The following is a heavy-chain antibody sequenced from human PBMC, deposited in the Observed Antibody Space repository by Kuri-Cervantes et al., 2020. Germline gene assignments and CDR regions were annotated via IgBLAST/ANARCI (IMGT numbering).Heavy chain of an antibody. CDR2: INPNTGAT. J-gene: IGHJ3*02. CDR1: GYTFTSYD. CDR3: ATPWLQSDFGAFDI. D-gene: IGHD5-24*01. Sequence: SVKVSCKASGYTFTSYDINWVRQTTGQGLEWMGWINPNTGATGYAQRFQGRVTMTRDTSINTAYMEVSSLRTEDTAVYYCATPWLQSDFGAFDIWGQGTMVTVSS. V-gene: IGHV1-8*01.